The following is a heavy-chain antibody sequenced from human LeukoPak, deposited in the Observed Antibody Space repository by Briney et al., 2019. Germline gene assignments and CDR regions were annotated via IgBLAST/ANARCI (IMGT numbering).Heavy chain of an antibody. Sequence: PSETLSLTCTVSGGSISSYYWSWIRQPPGKGLEWIGYIYYSGSTNYSPSLKSRVTISVDTSKNQFSLKLSSVTAADTAVYYCARGVKYSNRGAFDIWGQGTMVTVSS. D-gene: IGHD4-11*01. J-gene: IGHJ3*02. CDR2: IYYSGST. CDR1: GGSISSYY. CDR3: ARGVKYSNRGAFDI. V-gene: IGHV4-59*01.